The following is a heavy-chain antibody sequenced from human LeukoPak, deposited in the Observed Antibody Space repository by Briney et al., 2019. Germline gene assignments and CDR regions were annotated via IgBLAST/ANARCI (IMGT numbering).Heavy chain of an antibody. CDR2: INHSGST. Sequence: SETLSLTCAVYGGSFSGYYWSWIRQPPGKGLEWIGEINHSGSTNYNPSLKSRVTISVDTSKNQSSLKLSSVTAADTAVYYCARGAKYVYYYDSSGYHDYWGQGTLVTVSS. CDR1: GGSFSGYY. D-gene: IGHD3-22*01. V-gene: IGHV4-34*01. CDR3: ARGAKYVYYYDSSGYHDY. J-gene: IGHJ4*02.